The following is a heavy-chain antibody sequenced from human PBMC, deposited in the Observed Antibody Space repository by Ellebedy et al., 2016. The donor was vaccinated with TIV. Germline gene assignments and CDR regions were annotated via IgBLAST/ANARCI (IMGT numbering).Heavy chain of an antibody. Sequence: GESLKISCAASGFTVSSNYMSWVRQAPGKGLEWVSVICSSGTTYYADSVKGRFTISRDNFKSTLYLQMNSLRAEDTAVYYCARHLTTMVRGVQYFQHWGQGTLVIVSS. CDR1: GFTVSSNY. CDR2: ICSSGTT. D-gene: IGHD3-10*01. J-gene: IGHJ1*01. V-gene: IGHV3-66*04. CDR3: ARHLTTMVRGVQYFQH.